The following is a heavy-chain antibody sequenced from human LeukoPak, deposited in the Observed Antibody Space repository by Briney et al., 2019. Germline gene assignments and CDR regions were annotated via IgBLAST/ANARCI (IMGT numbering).Heavy chain of an antibody. D-gene: IGHD5-18*01. CDR1: GFTFDDYA. CDR2: ISWNSGSI. J-gene: IGHJ3*02. Sequence: PGGSLRLXCAASGFTFDDYAMHWVRQAPGKGLEWVSGISWNSGSIGYADSEKGRFTISRDNAKNSLYLQMNSLRAEDMALYYCAKLGGYHDAFDIWGQGTMVTVSS. V-gene: IGHV3-9*03. CDR3: AKLGGYHDAFDI.